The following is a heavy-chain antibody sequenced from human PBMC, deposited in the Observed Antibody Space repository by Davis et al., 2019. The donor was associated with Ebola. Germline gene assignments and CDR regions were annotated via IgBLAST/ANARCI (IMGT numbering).Heavy chain of an antibody. CDR1: GFTFSNYA. J-gene: IGHJ4*02. V-gene: IGHV3-23*01. D-gene: IGHD2-8*01. CDR3: AEGGTNNFLGAN. CDR2: ISASGADI. Sequence: GESLKISCAASGFTFSNYAMGWVRQAPGGGLEWVSGISASGADIKYADSVRGRFSISRDDSKNTLYLQMDSLRAEDTAVFYCAEGGTNNFLGANWGQGTLVTVSS.